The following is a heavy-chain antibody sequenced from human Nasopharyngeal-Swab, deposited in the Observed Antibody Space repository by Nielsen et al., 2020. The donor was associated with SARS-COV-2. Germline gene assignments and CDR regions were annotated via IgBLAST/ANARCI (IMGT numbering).Heavy chain of an antibody. V-gene: IGHV4-4*02. D-gene: IGHD3-3*01. J-gene: IGHJ3*02. Sequence: WIRQPPGKGLEWIGEIYYSGSTNYNPSLKSRVTISVDKSKNQFSLMLSSVTAADTAVYYCSGDFWSGYPDAFDIWGQGTMVTVSS. CDR3: SGDFWSGYPDAFDI. CDR2: IYYSGST.